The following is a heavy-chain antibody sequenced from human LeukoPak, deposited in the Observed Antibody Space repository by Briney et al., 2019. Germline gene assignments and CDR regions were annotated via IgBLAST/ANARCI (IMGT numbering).Heavy chain of an antibody. CDR1: GGSITSYY. Sequence: PSETLSLTCTVSGGSITSYYWSWFRQPPGKGLEYIGYIYYSGGTNYSPSLKSRVTISLDTSKNQFSLMLTSVTAADTAVYYCAREIDYSGYEFYYYMVVWGKGTTVTVSS. V-gene: IGHV4-59*01. D-gene: IGHD5-12*01. CDR3: AREIDYSGYEFYYYMVV. J-gene: IGHJ6*03. CDR2: IYYSGGT.